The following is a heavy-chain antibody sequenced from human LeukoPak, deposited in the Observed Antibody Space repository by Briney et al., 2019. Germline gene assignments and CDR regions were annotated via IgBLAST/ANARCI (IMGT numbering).Heavy chain of an antibody. CDR2: IYYSGST. Sequence: PSETLSLTCTVSGGSISSYYWSWIRQPPGKGLEWIGYIYYSGSTNYNPSLKSRVTISVDTSKNQFSLKLSSVTAADTAVYYCARDPYGDYVFDPWGQGTLVTVSS. CDR3: ARDPYGDYVFDP. D-gene: IGHD4-17*01. V-gene: IGHV4-59*12. CDR1: GGSISSYY. J-gene: IGHJ5*02.